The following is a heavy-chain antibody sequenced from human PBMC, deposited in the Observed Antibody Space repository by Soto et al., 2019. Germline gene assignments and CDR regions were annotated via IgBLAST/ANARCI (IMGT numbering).Heavy chain of an antibody. D-gene: IGHD3-10*01. CDR2: ISYDGNNK. Sequence: QVQLVESGGGVVQPGRSLRLSCAASGFTFSSYGIHWFRQAPGKGLEWVAVISYDGNNKYYADSVKGRFTISRDNSKNTLYLQMNSLRAEDTAVYYCAKNGPSSGSGAFDIWGQGTMVTVSS. J-gene: IGHJ3*02. CDR3: AKNGPSSGSGAFDI. V-gene: IGHV3-30*18. CDR1: GFTFSSYG.